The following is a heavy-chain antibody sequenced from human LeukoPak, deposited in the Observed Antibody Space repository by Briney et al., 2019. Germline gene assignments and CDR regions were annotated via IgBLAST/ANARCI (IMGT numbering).Heavy chain of an antibody. D-gene: IGHD5-12*01. J-gene: IGHJ4*02. CDR2: ISYSGST. Sequence: PSETLSLTCAVSGGSISSDYWSWIRQPPGKQLEWIGYISYSGSTNYNPSLKSRVTLSVDTSKNQFSLKMRSVTAADTAVYYCARLSSQWIWGQGTLVTVSS. V-gene: IGHV4-59*01. CDR1: GGSISSDY. CDR3: ARLSSQWI.